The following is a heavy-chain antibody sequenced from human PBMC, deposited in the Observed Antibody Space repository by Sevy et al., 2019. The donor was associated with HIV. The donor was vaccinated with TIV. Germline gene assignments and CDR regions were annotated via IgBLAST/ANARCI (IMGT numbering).Heavy chain of an antibody. Sequence: SETLSLTCTVSGGSISSYYWSWIRQPPGKGLEWIGYIYYSGSTNYNPSLKSRVTISVDTSKNQFSLKLSSVTAADTAVYYCASCSGGDYYFDYWGQGTLVTVSS. CDR2: IYYSGST. CDR3: ASCSGGDYYFDY. V-gene: IGHV4-59*12. J-gene: IGHJ4*02. D-gene: IGHD2-15*01. CDR1: GGSISSYY.